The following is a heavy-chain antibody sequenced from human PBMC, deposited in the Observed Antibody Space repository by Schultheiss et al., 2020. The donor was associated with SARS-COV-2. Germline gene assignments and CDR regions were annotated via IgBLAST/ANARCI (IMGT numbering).Heavy chain of an antibody. CDR2: IKQDGSEK. V-gene: IGHV3-7*04. J-gene: IGHJ6*02. D-gene: IGHD5-24*01. CDR3: ARGNSYYYYYYGMDV. Sequence: GGSLRLSCAASGFTFSSYWMSWVRQAPGKGLEWVANIKQDGSEKYYVDSVKGRFTISRDNAKNSLYLQMNSLRAEDTAVYYCARGNSYYYYYYGMDVWGQGTTVTVSS. CDR1: GFTFSSYW.